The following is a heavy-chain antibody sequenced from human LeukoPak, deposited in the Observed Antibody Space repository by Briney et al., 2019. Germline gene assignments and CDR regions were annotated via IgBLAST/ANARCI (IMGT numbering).Heavy chain of an antibody. Sequence: ASVKVSCKASGYTFTSYGISWVRQAPGQRLEWMGWISAYNGNTNYAQKLQGRGTMTTDTSTSTAYMELRSLRSDDTAVYYCAVGYYDCWSAFDPWGQGTLVTVSS. CDR3: AVGYYDCWSAFDP. D-gene: IGHD3-3*01. CDR1: GYTFTSYG. V-gene: IGHV1-18*01. J-gene: IGHJ5*02. CDR2: ISAYNGNT.